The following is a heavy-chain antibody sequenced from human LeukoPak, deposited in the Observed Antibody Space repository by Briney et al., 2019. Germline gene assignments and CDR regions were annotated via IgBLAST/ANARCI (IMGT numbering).Heavy chain of an antibody. D-gene: IGHD2-15*01. J-gene: IGHJ6*02. CDR1: GYSFTSYW. Sequence: GESLKISCKGSGYSFTSYWIGWVRQMPGKGLEWTGIIYPGDSDTRYSSSFQGQVTISADKSISTAYLQWSSLKASDTAMYYCARQMGCSGGSCYPYYYYGMDVWGQGTTVTVSS. CDR2: IYPGDSDT. CDR3: ARQMGCSGGSCYPYYYYGMDV. V-gene: IGHV5-51*01.